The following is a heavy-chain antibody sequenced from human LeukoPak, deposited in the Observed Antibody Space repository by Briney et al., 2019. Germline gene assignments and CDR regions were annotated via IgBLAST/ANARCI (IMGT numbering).Heavy chain of an antibody. J-gene: IGHJ6*03. CDR2: MNPNSGNT. V-gene: IGHV1-8*03. CDR1: GYTFTSYD. Sequence: ASVRVSCKASGYTFTSYDINWVRQATGQGLEWMGWMNPNSGNTGYAQKFQGRVTITRNTSISTAYMEQSSLRSEDTAVYYCARVLYYDFWSGYSLGNYYYMDVWGKGTTVTVSS. D-gene: IGHD3-3*01. CDR3: ARVLYYDFWSGYSLGNYYYMDV.